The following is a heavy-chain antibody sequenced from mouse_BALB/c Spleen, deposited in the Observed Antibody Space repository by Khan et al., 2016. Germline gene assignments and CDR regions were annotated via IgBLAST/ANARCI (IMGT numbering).Heavy chain of an antibody. CDR3: ARGYSGGGYIFDY. Sequence: VQLQQSGPELVKPGASVKMSCKASGYTFTTYVMHWVKQKPGQGLEWIGYIHPYNDGTKYNEKFKGKATLTSDNSSSTAYMEPSNLTSEDSAVSYAARGYSGGGYIFDYWGQGTTLTVSS. CDR2: IHPYNDGT. V-gene: IGHV1S136*01. CDR1: GYTFTTYV. D-gene: IGHD1-1*02. J-gene: IGHJ2*01.